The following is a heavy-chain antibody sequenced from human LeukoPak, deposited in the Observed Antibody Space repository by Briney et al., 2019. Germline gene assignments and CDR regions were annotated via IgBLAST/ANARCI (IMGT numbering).Heavy chain of an antibody. CDR2: IYHSGST. CDR1: GGSISSGGYS. J-gene: IGHJ3*02. D-gene: IGHD4-11*01. Sequence: SETLSLTCAVSGGSISSGGYSWSWIRQPPGKGLEWIGYIYHSGSTYYNPSLKSRVTMSIDTSKNQFSLKLTSVTAADTAVYYCARPNSYYLGNAAFDIWGQGTMVTVSS. CDR3: ARPNSYYLGNAAFDI. V-gene: IGHV4-30-2*02.